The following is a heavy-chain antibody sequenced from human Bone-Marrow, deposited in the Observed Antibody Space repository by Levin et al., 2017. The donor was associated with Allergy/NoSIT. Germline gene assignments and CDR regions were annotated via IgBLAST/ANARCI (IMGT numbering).Heavy chain of an antibody. CDR1: GFTFSSYA. D-gene: IGHD3-10*01. J-gene: IGHJ4*02. CDR2: ISGSGGST. Sequence: GGSLRLSCAASGFTFSSYAMSWVRQAPGKGLEWVSAISGSGGSTYYADSVKGRFTISRDNSKNTLYLQMNSLRAEDTAVYYCAKGMYVVWFGESGTRVYWGQGTLVTVSS. V-gene: IGHV3-23*01. CDR3: AKGMYVVWFGESGTRVY.